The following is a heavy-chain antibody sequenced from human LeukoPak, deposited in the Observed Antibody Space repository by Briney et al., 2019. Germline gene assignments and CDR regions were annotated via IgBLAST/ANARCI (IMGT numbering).Heavy chain of an antibody. D-gene: IGHD2-2*01. CDR1: GGSISSYY. CDR2: IYYSGST. Sequence: SETLSLTCTVSGGSISSYYWSWIRQPPGKGLEWIGYIYYSGSTNYNPSLKSRVTISVDTSKNQFSLKLSSVTAADTAVYYCAREGRDIVVVPAAEYAFDIWGQGTMVTVSS. J-gene: IGHJ3*02. CDR3: AREGRDIVVVPAAEYAFDI. V-gene: IGHV4-59*12.